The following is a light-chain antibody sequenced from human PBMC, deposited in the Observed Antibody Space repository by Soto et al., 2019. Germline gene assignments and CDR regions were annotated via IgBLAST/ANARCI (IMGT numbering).Light chain of an antibody. CDR2: GAS. V-gene: IGKV3-15*01. J-gene: IGKJ1*01. CDR3: QQHSSWTPWT. CDR1: QSISSN. Sequence: EIVLTQSPATLSVSPGERDTLPCRASQSISSNLAWYQQKPGQAPTLLTSGASTRALDIPARFSGRGSGTEFTLTISSLQSEDLALYYCQQHSSWTPWTFGQGTKVDI.